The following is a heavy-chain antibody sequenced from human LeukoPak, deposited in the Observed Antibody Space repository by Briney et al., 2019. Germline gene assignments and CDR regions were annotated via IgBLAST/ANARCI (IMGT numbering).Heavy chain of an antibody. D-gene: IGHD6-19*01. Sequence: SETLSLTCTVSGGSISSSSYYWGWIRQPPGKGLEWIGSIYYSGSTYYNPSLKSRVTISVDTSKNQFSLRLSSVIAADTAVYYCARHRRQGTAVAGNFDCWGQGTLVTVSS. V-gene: IGHV4-39*01. J-gene: IGHJ4*02. CDR2: IYYSGST. CDR3: ARHRRQGTAVAGNFDC. CDR1: GGSISSSSYY.